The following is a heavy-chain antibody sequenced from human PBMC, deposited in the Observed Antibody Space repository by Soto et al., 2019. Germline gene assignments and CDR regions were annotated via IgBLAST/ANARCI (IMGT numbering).Heavy chain of an antibody. CDR1: GFTVSSNY. CDR2: IYSGGST. D-gene: IGHD3-10*01. J-gene: IGHJ5*02. Sequence: VGSLSLSCAASGFTVSSNYMSWVRQAPGKGLEWVSVIYSGGSTYYADSVKGRFTISRDNSKNTLYLQMNSLRAEDTAVYYCARDLTYYYGSGPRGWFDPWGQGTLVTLS. CDR3: ARDLTYYYGSGPRGWFDP. V-gene: IGHV3-66*01.